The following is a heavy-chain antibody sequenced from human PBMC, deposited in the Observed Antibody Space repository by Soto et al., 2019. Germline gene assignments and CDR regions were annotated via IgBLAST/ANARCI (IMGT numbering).Heavy chain of an antibody. J-gene: IGHJ4*02. CDR2: IWYDGSNK. D-gene: IGHD3-10*01. V-gene: IGHV3-33*01. CDR1: GFTFSSYG. CDR3: AREIWYYGSGTFGY. Sequence: GGSLRLSCAASGFTFSSYGMHWVRQAPGKGLEWVAVIWYDGSNKYYADSVKGRFTISRDNSKNTLYLQMNSLRAEDTAVYYCAREIWYYGSGTFGYWGQGTLVTVSS.